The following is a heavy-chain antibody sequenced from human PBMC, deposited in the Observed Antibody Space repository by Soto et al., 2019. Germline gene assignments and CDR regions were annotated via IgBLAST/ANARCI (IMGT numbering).Heavy chain of an antibody. CDR2: IYYSGST. V-gene: IGHV4-30-4*01. Sequence: QVQLQESGPGLVKPSQTLSLTCTVSGGSISSGDYYWSWIRQPPGKGLEWIGYIYYSGSTYYNPSLKSRVTISVDTSKNQFSLKLSSVTAADTAVYYCVRADSSGYGDDAFDIWGQGTMVTVSS. CDR3: VRADSSGYGDDAFDI. CDR1: GGSISSGDYY. D-gene: IGHD3-22*01. J-gene: IGHJ3*02.